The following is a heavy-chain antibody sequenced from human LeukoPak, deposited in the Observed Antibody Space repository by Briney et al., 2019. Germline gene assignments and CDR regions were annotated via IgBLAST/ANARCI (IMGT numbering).Heavy chain of an antibody. Sequence: SETLSLTCTVSGGSISSYYWSWIRQPPGKGLEWIGYIYYSGDTNYNPSLKSRLTMSADRSRNQFSLKLNSVTAADTAVYYCARINWNYFDYWGQGILVTVSS. CDR1: GGSISSYY. J-gene: IGHJ4*02. D-gene: IGHD1-1*01. CDR2: IYYSGDT. V-gene: IGHV4-59*08. CDR3: ARINWNYFDY.